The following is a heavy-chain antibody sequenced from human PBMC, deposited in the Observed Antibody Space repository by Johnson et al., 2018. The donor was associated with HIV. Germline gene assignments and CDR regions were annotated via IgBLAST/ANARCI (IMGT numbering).Heavy chain of an antibody. CDR3: ARGMGLQLGNALDI. Sequence: QMQLVESGGGLVQPGGSLRLSCAASGFTFSSYAMHWVRQAPGKGLEWVAIISYDGSNKYYADPVKGRFTISRDNSKNTLYLQMHSLGTDDTAVYYCARGMGLQLGNALDIWGQGTMVTVSS. V-gene: IGHV3-30-3*01. D-gene: IGHD1-1*01. CDR1: GFTFSSYA. CDR2: ISYDGSNK. J-gene: IGHJ3*02.